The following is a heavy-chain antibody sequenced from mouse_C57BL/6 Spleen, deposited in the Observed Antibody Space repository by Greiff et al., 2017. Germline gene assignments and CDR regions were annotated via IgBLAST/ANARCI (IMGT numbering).Heavy chain of an antibody. CDR2: ISDGGSYT. Sequence: EVQLVESGGGLVKPGGSLKLSCAASGFTFSSYAMSWVRQTPEKRLEWVATISDGGSYTYYPDNVKGRFTISRDNAKNNLYLQMSPLKSEDTAMYYCARDGLYYYGSSPWFAGWGKGTLVTVAA. J-gene: IGHJ3*01. CDR1: GFTFSSYA. V-gene: IGHV5-4*01. CDR3: ARDGLYYYGSSPWFAG. D-gene: IGHD1-1*01.